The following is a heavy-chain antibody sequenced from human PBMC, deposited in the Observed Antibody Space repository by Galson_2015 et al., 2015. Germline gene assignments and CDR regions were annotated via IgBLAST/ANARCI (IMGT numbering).Heavy chain of an antibody. CDR1: GFTLSSYW. D-gene: IGHD1-26*01. CDR2: INSDGSST. V-gene: IGHV3-74*01. CDR3: AREKGVGSHTGWYFDL. Sequence: SLRLSCAASGFTLSSYWMHWVRHAPGKGLVWVSRINSDGSSTSYADSVKGRVTISRDNAKNTLYLQMNSLRAEDTAVFYCAREKGVGSHTGWYFDLWGRGTLVSASS. J-gene: IGHJ2*01.